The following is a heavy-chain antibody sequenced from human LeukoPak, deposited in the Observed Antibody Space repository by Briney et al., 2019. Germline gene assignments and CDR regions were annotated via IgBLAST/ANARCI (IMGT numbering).Heavy chain of an antibody. J-gene: IGHJ4*02. CDR1: GGSISSSSYY. Sequence: SETLSLTCTVSGGSISSSSYYWGWIRQPPGKGLEWIGSIYYSGSTYYNPSLKSRVTISVDTSENQFSLKLSSVTAADTAVYYCARHTFYYYDSSGYYERPFDYWGQGTLVTVSS. D-gene: IGHD3-22*01. CDR2: IYYSGST. V-gene: IGHV4-39*01. CDR3: ARHTFYYYDSSGYYERPFDY.